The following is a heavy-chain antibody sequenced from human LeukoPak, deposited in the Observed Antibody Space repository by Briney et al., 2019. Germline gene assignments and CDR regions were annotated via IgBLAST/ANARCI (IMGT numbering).Heavy chain of an antibody. J-gene: IGHJ4*02. D-gene: IGHD3-22*01. CDR2: IWYDGSNK. V-gene: IGHV3-33*01. CDR1: GFTFSSYG. Sequence: AGGSLRLSCAASGFTFSSYGMHWVRQAPGKGLEWVAVIWYDGSNKYYADSVKGRFTISRDNSKNTLYLQMNSLRAEDTAVYYCARGHDSSGYCFDYWGQGTLVTVSS. CDR3: ARGHDSSGYCFDY.